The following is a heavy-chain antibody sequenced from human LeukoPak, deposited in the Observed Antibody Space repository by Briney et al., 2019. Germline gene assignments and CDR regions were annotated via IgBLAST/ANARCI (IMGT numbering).Heavy chain of an antibody. Sequence: GGSLRLSCEASGFKFSDYAMSWVRQAPGKGLEWVSTVEKTADLAYYGDSVKGRFTVSRDNSKNTLYLQMNSLRAEDTAVYYCAREDMVNDAFDIWGQGTMVTVSS. J-gene: IGHJ3*02. CDR3: AREDMVNDAFDI. CDR1: GFKFSDYA. V-gene: IGHV3-23*01. D-gene: IGHD5-18*01. CDR2: VEKTADLA.